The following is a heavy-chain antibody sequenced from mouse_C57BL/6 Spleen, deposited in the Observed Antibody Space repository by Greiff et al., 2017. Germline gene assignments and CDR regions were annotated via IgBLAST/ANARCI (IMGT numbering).Heavy chain of an antibody. J-gene: IGHJ1*03. CDR3: ARDDYDGNWYFDV. Sequence: DVMLVESGGGLVKPGGSLKLSCAASGFTFSDYGMHWVRQAPEKGLEWVAYISSGSSTIYYADTVKGRFTISRDNAKNTLFLQMPSLRSEDTAMFDCARDDYDGNWYFDVWGTGTTVTVSS. V-gene: IGHV5-17*01. CDR1: GFTFSDYG. CDR2: ISSGSSTI. D-gene: IGHD2-4*01.